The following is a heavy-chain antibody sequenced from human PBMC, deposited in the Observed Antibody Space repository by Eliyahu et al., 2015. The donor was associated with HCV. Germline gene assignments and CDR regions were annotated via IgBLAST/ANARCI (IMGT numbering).Heavy chain of an antibody. CDR3: AKRTSKLVTNWFDP. V-gene: IGHV3-23*01. D-gene: IGHD6-13*01. CDR2: XSGSGXST. Sequence: EVQLLXSGGGLVQPGGSLRLSCAXSGFXFSSYXXSWVRQAPGKGLEWVSAXSGSGXSTYYADSVKGRFTISRDNSKNTLYLQMNSLRAEDTAVYYCAKRTSKLVTNWFDPWGQGTLVTVSS. J-gene: IGHJ5*02. CDR1: GFXFSSYX.